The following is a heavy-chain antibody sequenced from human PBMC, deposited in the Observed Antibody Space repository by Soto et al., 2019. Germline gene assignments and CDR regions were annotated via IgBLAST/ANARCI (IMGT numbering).Heavy chain of an antibody. CDR2: IYYSGST. J-gene: IGHJ4*02. CDR3: ASNIWFGRRLGY. V-gene: IGHV4-39*01. CDR1: GGSISSSSYY. Sequence: SETLSLTCTVSGGSISSSSYYWGWIRQPPGKGLEWIGSIYYSGSTYYNPSLKSRVTISVDTSKNQFSLKLSSVTAADTAVYYCASNIWFGRRLGYWGQGTLVTVSS. D-gene: IGHD3-10*01.